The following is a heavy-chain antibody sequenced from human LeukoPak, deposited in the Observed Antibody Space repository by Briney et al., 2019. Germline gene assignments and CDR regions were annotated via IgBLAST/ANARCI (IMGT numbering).Heavy chain of an antibody. CDR1: GYTFTDYY. Sequence: ASVKVSCKASGYTFTDYYMHWLRQAPGQGLEWMGWINPNSGDTNYAQKFQGRATMTRDTSISTAYMELSSLRSEDTAVYYCAREADIVVVVAATPDGMDVWGQGTTVTVSS. J-gene: IGHJ6*02. V-gene: IGHV1-2*02. CDR3: AREADIVVVVAATPDGMDV. CDR2: INPNSGDT. D-gene: IGHD2-15*01.